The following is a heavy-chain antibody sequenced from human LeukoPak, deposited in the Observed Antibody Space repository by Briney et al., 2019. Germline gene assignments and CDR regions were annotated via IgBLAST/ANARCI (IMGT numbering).Heavy chain of an antibody. CDR2: ISGSWSTI. J-gene: IGHJ4*02. CDR3: AKGAVSGPKIDY. CDR1: GFTFSSYS. V-gene: IGHV3-48*01. Sequence: GGSLRLSCAASGFTFSSYSMEWVRQAPGKGLEWVSHISGSWSTIYYADPVKGRFTISRDNAKNSLYLQMNSLRAEDTAVYYCAKGAVSGPKIDYWGQGTLVTVSS. D-gene: IGHD6-19*01.